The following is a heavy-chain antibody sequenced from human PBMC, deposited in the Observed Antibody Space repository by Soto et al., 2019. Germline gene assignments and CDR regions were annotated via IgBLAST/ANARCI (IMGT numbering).Heavy chain of an antibody. J-gene: IGHJ4*02. D-gene: IGHD3-22*01. CDR3: ARDRTYYYDTSGQKDFGY. V-gene: IGHV3-11*05. Sequence: EWVSYTSNSGSFTNYADSVKGRFTISRDNAKNSVYLQMNSLRAEDTAVYYCARDRTYYYDTSGQKDFGYWGQGTLVTVSS. CDR2: TSNSGSFT.